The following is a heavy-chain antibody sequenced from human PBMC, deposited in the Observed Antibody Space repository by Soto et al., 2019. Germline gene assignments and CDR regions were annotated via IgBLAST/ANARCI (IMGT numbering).Heavy chain of an antibody. CDR1: GGSISSSNW. CDR3: ARTWALGYQLLVPFDY. J-gene: IGHJ4*02. Sequence: QVQLQESGPGLVKPSGTLSLTCAVSGGSISSSNWWSWVRQPPGKGLEWIGEIYHSGSTNYNPSLKSRVTIAVDKSKSQCSLELSSVTAADTAVYYSARTWALGYQLLVPFDYWGQGTMVTVSS. CDR2: IYHSGST. D-gene: IGHD2-2*01. V-gene: IGHV4-4*02.